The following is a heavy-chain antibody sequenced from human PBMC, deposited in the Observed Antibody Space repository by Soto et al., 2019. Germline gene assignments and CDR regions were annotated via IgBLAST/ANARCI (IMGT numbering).Heavy chain of an antibody. Sequence: SVKVSCKASGGTFSSYAISWVRQAPGQGLEWMGGIIPIFGTANYAQKFQGRVTITADKSTSTAYMELSSLRSEDTAVYYCARGGLRLGELSLYGLGYYYGMDVWGQGTTVTVSS. J-gene: IGHJ6*02. CDR2: IIPIFGTA. CDR3: ARGGLRLGELSLYGLGYYYGMDV. V-gene: IGHV1-69*06. CDR1: GGTFSSYA. D-gene: IGHD3-16*02.